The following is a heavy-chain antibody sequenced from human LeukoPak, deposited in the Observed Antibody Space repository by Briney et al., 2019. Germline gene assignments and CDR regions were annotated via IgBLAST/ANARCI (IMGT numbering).Heavy chain of an antibody. Sequence: ASVKVSCKASGYTFTSYGISWVRQAPGQGLEWMGWISAYNGNTNYAQKLQGRVTMTTDTSTSTAYMELRSLRSDDTAVYYCARLRYPTVVTHFDYWGQGTLVTVSS. V-gene: IGHV1-18*01. D-gene: IGHD4-23*01. CDR1: GYTFTSYG. J-gene: IGHJ4*02. CDR2: ISAYNGNT. CDR3: ARLRYPTVVTHFDY.